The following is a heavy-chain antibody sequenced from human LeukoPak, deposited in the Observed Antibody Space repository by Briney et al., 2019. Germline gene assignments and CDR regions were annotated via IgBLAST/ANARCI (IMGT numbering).Heavy chain of an antibody. CDR3: ARLGYCSGGTCRQSRFDP. CDR1: GFTFSSYS. J-gene: IGHJ5*02. Sequence: GGSLRLSCAASGFTFSSYSMNWVRQAPGKGLQWVSSISSSSSYIYYADSVKGRFTISRDNAKNSLYLQMNSLRAEDTAVYYCARLGYCSGGTCRQSRFDPWGQGTLVTVSS. V-gene: IGHV3-21*01. D-gene: IGHD2-15*01. CDR2: ISSSSSYI.